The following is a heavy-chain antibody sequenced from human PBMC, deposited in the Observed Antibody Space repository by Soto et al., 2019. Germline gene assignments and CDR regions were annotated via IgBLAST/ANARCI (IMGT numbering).Heavy chain of an antibody. V-gene: IGHV1-69*06. CDR3: ATDCSGGSCYGASGMDV. J-gene: IGHJ6*02. D-gene: IGHD2-15*01. CDR2: INAGFGAT. CDR1: GGTFGRYA. Sequence: SVKVSCKASGGTFGRYAMSWVRRAPGQSLEWMGQINAGFGATDLAQMFQGRVTITPDKSTTTVYMELSSLRSDDTAVYYCATDCSGGSCYGASGMDVWGQGTTVTVSS.